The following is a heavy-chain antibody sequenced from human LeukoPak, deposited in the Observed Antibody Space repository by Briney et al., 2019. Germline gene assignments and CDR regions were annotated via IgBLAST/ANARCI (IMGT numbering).Heavy chain of an antibody. J-gene: IGHJ4*02. D-gene: IGHD3-10*01. CDR3: ARPAYGSGSYSGFDY. CDR1: GGSISSYY. V-gene: IGHV4-59*08. Sequence: PSETLSLTCTVSGGSISSYYWSWIRQPPGKGLEWIGYIYYSGSTNYNPSLKSRVTISVDTSKNQFSLKLSSVTAADTAVYYCARPAYGSGSYSGFDYWGQGTLVTVSS. CDR2: IYYSGST.